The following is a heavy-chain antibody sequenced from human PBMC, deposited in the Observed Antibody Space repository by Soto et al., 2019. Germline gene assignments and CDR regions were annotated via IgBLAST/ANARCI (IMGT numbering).Heavy chain of an antibody. CDR1: GGTFSSYA. D-gene: IGHD5-12*01. Sequence: QVQLVQSGAEVKKPGSSVKVSCKASGGTFSSYAISWVRQAPGQGLEWMGGIIPIFGTANYAQKFQGRVTITAAESTSTAYMELSSLRSEDTAVYYCARESPIQEMATTTPKYFQHWGQGTLVTVSS. V-gene: IGHV1-69*01. CDR3: ARESPIQEMATTTPKYFQH. J-gene: IGHJ1*01. CDR2: IIPIFGTA.